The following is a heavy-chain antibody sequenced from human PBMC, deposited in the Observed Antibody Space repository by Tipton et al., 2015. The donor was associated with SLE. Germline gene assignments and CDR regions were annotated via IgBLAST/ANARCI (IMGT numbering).Heavy chain of an antibody. Sequence: LRLSCAASGFTFSSYAMSWVRQAPGKGLEWIGEINHSGSTNYNPSLKSRVTISVDTSKNQFSLKLSSVTAADTAVYYCARGVDTNLNYGDYPYYFDYWGQGTLVTVSS. D-gene: IGHD4-17*01. V-gene: IGHV4-34*01. CDR3: ARGVDTNLNYGDYPYYFDY. CDR2: INHSGST. CDR1: GFTFSSYA. J-gene: IGHJ4*02.